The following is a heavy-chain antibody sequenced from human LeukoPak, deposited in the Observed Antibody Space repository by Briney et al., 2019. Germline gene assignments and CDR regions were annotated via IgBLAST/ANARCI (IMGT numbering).Heavy chain of an antibody. CDR2: FKGKTDGGKT. CDR3: TTDALDLPGFDY. CDR1: DFTFSNAL. J-gene: IGHJ4*02. Sequence: GGFKSFCWASADFTFSNALMKVGRKARGKGQWLVVIFKGKTDGGKTDYAAPVKGRFTISRDDSKNTLYLQMNSLKTEDTAVYYCTTDALDLPGFDYWGQGTLVTVSS. V-gene: IGHV3-15*07.